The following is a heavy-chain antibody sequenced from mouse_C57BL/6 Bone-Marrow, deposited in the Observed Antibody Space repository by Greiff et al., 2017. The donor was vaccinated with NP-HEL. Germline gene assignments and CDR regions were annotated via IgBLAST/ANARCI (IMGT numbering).Heavy chain of an antibody. J-gene: IGHJ2*01. CDR1: GFTFSDYG. CDR3: EKHYDCFDY. V-gene: IGHV5-17*01. Sequence: EVKLMESGGGLVKPGGSLKLSCAASGFTFSDYGMHWVRQAPEKGLEWVAYISSGSSTIYYADTVKGRFPISRDNAKNTLFLQMTSLRSEDTAMYYYEKHYDCFDYWGQGTTLTVSS. CDR2: ISSGSSTI. D-gene: IGHD1-2*01.